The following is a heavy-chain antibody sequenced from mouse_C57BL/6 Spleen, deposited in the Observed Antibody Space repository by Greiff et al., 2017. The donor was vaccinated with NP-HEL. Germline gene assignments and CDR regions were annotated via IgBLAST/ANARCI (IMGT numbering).Heavy chain of an antibody. CDR1: GYAFSSSW. CDR2: ISPGDGDT. V-gene: IGHV1-82*01. Sequence: VQLQQSGPELVKPGASVKISCKASGYAFSSSWMNWVKQRPGKGLEWIGRISPGDGDTNYNGKFKGKATLTADKSSSTAYMQLSSLTSEDSAVYFCASIYYGYDGLDYWGQGTTLTVSS. CDR3: ASIYYGYDGLDY. D-gene: IGHD2-2*01. J-gene: IGHJ2*01.